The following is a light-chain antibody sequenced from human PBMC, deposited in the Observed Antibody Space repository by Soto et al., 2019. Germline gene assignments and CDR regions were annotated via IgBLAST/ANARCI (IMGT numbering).Light chain of an antibody. Sequence: EIVLTQSPGTLSLSPGERVTLSRRASQSVAXXXXARYHQKPGRAPRPLTDGASNRATGTPDRFSGSGSGTXXXXXXXXXXXXXFAIYYCQQYGTSVLVTFGGGTKVEIK. CDR2: GAS. CDR1: QSVAXXX. CDR3: QQYGTSVLVT. J-gene: IGKJ4*01. V-gene: IGKV3-20*01.